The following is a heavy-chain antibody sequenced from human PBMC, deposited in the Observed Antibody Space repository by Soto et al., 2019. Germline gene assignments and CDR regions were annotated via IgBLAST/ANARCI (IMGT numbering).Heavy chain of an antibody. D-gene: IGHD4-17*01. CDR2: IYHSGST. J-gene: IGHJ4*02. Sequence: QLQLQESGSGLVKPSQTLSLTCAVSGGSISSGGYSWSWIRQPPGKGLEWIGYIYHSGSTYYNPSLKSRVTISVDRSKNQFSLKLSSVTAEDTAVYYCARDVGDGDHPFDYWGQGTLVTVSS. CDR3: ARDVGDGDHPFDY. CDR1: GGSISSGGYS. V-gene: IGHV4-30-2*01.